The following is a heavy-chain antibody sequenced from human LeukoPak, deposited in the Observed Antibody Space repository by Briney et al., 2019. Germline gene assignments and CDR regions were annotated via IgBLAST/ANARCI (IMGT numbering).Heavy chain of an antibody. V-gene: IGHV1-24*01. CDR1: GYTLTELS. CDR3: ATRSSGDSFDY. D-gene: IGHD6-25*01. Sequence: ASVKVSCKVSGYTLTELSMHWVRQAPGKGLEWMGGFDPEDGETIYAQKFQGRVTMTEGTSTDTAYMELSSLRSEDTAVYYCATRSSGDSFDYWGQGTLVTVSS. J-gene: IGHJ4*02. CDR2: FDPEDGET.